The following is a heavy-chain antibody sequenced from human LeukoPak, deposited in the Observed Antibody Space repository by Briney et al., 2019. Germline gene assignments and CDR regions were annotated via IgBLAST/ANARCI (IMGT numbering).Heavy chain of an antibody. CDR2: VYYTGSA. V-gene: IGHV4-39*01. J-gene: IGHJ5*02. CDR1: GGSISSTSYH. Sequence: SETLSLTCTVSGGSISSTSYHWAWIRQPPGKGLEWIATVYYTGSAYYNPSLKSRVAISVDTSKSQFSLKLSSVTTADTALYYCARYASGSYYWFDPWGQGTLVTVSS. CDR3: ARYASGSYYWFDP. D-gene: IGHD3-10*01.